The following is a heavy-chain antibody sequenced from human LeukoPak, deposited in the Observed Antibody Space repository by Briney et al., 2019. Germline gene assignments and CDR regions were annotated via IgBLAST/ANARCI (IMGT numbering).Heavy chain of an antibody. CDR3: ARGLHRNTAMVVIYYMDV. J-gene: IGHJ6*03. CDR1: GGSISSGSYY. Sequence: SETLSLTCTVSGGSISSGSYYWSWIRQPAGKGLEWIGRIYTSGSTNYNPSLKSRVTISVDTSKNQFSLKLSSVTAADTAVYYCARGLHRNTAMVVIYYMDVWGKGTTVTVSS. V-gene: IGHV4-61*02. D-gene: IGHD5-18*01. CDR2: IYTSGST.